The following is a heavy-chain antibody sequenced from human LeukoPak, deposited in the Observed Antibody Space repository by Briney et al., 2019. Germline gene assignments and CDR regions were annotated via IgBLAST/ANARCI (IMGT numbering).Heavy chain of an antibody. J-gene: IGHJ4*02. D-gene: IGHD1-1*01. CDR2: IYTSGST. V-gene: IGHV4-4*07. CDR3: ARRSTKENGFDF. Sequence: SETLSLTCTVSGGSISTYYCSWIRQPAGKGLEWIGRIYTSGSTSYNSSLKSRVTMSVDTSKNQFSLKLTSVTAADTAVYYCARRSTKENGFDFWGQGILVTVSS. CDR1: GGSISTYY.